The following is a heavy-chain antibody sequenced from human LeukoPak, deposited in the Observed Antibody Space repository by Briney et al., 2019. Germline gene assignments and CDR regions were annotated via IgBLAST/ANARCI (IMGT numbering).Heavy chain of an antibody. V-gene: IGHV3-66*01. CDR2: IYSGGST. Sequence: PGGSLRLSCAASGFTFSSYWTTWVRQAAGKGLEWVSVIYSGGSTYYADSVKGRFTISRDNSKNTLYLQMNSLRAEDTAVYYCATIDYWGQGTLVTVSS. J-gene: IGHJ4*02. CDR1: GFTFSSYW. CDR3: ATIDY.